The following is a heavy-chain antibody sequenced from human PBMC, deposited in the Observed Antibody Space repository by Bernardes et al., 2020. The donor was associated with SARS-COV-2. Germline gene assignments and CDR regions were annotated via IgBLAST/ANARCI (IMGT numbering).Heavy chain of an antibody. CDR1: GYLFTTYV. J-gene: IGHJ4*02. CDR3: ARDRPNFRPSTTTLDY. Sequence: ASVKVSCKTSGYLFTTYVLSWVRQAPGQGLEWLGWISAYNKDTNIAQKFQGRVTMTTDTSTNTAYMELRSLRPDDTAVYYCARDRPNFRPSTTTLDYWGQGTLVTVSS. D-gene: IGHD1-1*01. CDR2: ISAYNKDT. V-gene: IGHV1-18*04.